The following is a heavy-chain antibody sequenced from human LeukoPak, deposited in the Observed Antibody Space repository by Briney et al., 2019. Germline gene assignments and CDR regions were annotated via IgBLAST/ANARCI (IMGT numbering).Heavy chain of an antibody. V-gene: IGHV3-21*01. CDR1: GFTFSSYS. CDR2: ISSSSSYI. CDR3: AREEIYYDSSGYYSYYFDY. Sequence: GGSLRLSCAASGFTFSSYSMNWVRQAPGKGLEWVSSISSSSSYIYYADSVMGRFTISRDNAKNSLYLQMNSLRAEDTAVYYCAREEIYYDSSGYYSYYFDYWGQGTLVTVSS. J-gene: IGHJ4*02. D-gene: IGHD3-22*01.